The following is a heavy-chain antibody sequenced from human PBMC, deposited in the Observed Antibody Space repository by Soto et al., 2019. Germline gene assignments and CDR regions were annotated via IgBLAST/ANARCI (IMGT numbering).Heavy chain of an antibody. V-gene: IGHV1-69*01. D-gene: IGHD1-26*01. J-gene: IGHJ4*02. Sequence: QVQLVQSGAEVKRPGSSVKVSCKASGGIFSSYAISWLRQAPGQGLGWMGAVIPVLGQAYYAQALQDRVTIPADESTRTAYMELSSLTSEDTAVYFCARVGGVGAPPGADYWGQGTLVTVSS. CDR2: VIPVLGQA. CDR3: ARVGGVGAPPGADY. CDR1: GGIFSSYA.